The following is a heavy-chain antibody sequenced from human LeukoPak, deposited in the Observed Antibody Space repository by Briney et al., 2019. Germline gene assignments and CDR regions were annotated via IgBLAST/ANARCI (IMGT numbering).Heavy chain of an antibody. CDR2: IRSKAYGGTT. D-gene: IGHD2-15*01. CDR3: TSLGYCSGGSCGFDY. V-gene: IGHV3-49*04. J-gene: IGHJ4*02. CDR1: GFTFSSYA. Sequence: PGGSLRLSCAASGFTFSSYAMSWVRQAPGKGLEWVGFIRSKAYGGTTEYAASVKGRFTISRDDSKSIAYLQMNSLKTEDTAVYYCTSLGYCSGGSCGFDYWGQGTLVTVSS.